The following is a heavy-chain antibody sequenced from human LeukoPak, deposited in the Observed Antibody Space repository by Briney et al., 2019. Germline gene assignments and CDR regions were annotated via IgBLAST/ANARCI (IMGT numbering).Heavy chain of an antibody. CDR2: VYYSGST. D-gene: IGHD6-13*01. CDR3: ARHRRFLGRSSWYSNWFDP. V-gene: IGHV4-39*01. J-gene: IGHJ5*02. Sequence: SETLSLTCTVSGGSISSSSYYWGWIRQPPGKGLEWIGSVYYSGSTYYNPSLKSRVTISVDTSKNQFSLKLSSVTAADTAVYYCARHRRFLGRSSWYSNWFDPWGQGTLVTVSS. CDR1: GGSISSSSYY.